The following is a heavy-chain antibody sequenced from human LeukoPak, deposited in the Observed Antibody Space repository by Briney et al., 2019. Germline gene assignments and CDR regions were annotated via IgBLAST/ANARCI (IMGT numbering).Heavy chain of an antibody. V-gene: IGHV4-4*07. J-gene: IGHJ4*02. CDR1: GGSISSYY. CDR3: ARHRGIAVAGLRFDY. D-gene: IGHD6-13*01. CDR2: IYSSGST. Sequence: SETLSLPCTVSGGSISSYYWSWIRQPAGKGLEWIGRIYSSGSTNYNPSLKSRVTMSVDTSKNQFSLKLSSVTAADTAVYYCARHRGIAVAGLRFDYWGQGTLVTVSS.